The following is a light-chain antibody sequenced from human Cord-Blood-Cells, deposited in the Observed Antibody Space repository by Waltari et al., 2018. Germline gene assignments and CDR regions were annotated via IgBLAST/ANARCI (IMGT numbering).Light chain of an antibody. Sequence: SSELTQDPAVSVALGQKVGIKCQGDSLRSYYASWYQQKPGQAPVLVIYGKNNRPSGIPDRFSGSSSGNTASLTITGAQAEDEADYYCNSRDSSGNHWVFGGGTKLTVL. V-gene: IGLV3-19*01. CDR3: NSRDSSGNHWV. J-gene: IGLJ3*02. CDR1: SLRSYY. CDR2: GKN.